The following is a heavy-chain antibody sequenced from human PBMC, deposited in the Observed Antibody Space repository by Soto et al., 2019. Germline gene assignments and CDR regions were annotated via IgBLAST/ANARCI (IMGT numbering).Heavy chain of an antibody. Sequence: PSQTLSLTCAISGDSVSSNSAAWNWIRQSPSRGLEWLGRTYYRSRWYRDYAGSVKRRITINADTSKNQCSLHLNSVTPQDTAVYYCARGPSPLAYWGRGTVVTVSS. CDR1: GDSVSSNSAA. CDR3: ARGPSPLAY. J-gene: IGHJ4*02. CDR2: TYYRSRWYR. V-gene: IGHV6-1*01. D-gene: IGHD6-6*01.